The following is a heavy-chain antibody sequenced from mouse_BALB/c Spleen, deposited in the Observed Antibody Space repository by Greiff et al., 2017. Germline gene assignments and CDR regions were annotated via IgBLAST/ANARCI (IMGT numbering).Heavy chain of an antibody. J-gene: IGHJ4*01. Sequence: EVQRVESGGGLVKPGGSLKLSCAASGFTFSDYYMYWVRQTPEKRLEWVATISDGGSYTYYPDSVKGRFTISRDNAKNNLYLQMSSLKSEDTAMYYCARYWDYAMDYWGQGTSVTVSS. CDR3: ARYWDYAMDY. V-gene: IGHV5-4*02. CDR2: ISDGGSYT. D-gene: IGHD4-1*01. CDR1: GFTFSDYY.